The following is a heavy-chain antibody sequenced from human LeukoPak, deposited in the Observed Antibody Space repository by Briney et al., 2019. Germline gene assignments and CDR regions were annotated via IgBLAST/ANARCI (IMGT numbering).Heavy chain of an antibody. J-gene: IGHJ4*02. D-gene: IGHD5-18*01. CDR2: MNPNSGNT. CDR3: AKNVRDTGTFDY. CDR1: GYSFTIYD. Sequence: ASVKVSCKASGYSFTIYDINWVRQATGQGLEWMGWMNPNSGNTGDAQRFQGRVTMTRDTSISTAYMELNSLTSEDTAVYYCAKNVRDTGTFDYWGQGTLVTVSS. V-gene: IGHV1-8*01.